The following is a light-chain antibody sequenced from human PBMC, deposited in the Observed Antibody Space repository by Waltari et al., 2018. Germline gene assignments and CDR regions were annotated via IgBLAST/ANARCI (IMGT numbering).Light chain of an antibody. CDR3: QSYYSSSRVV. CDR2: EDK. CDR1: SGSIANNY. Sequence: NFMLTQPHSVSESPGKTVTISCPRSSGSIANNYVQWYQQRMGSAPTTVIVEDKQRPAAVPYRFSGSIDSSYNSASLTIAARKTEDEANYDCQSYYSSSRVVFGGGTKLTIL. V-gene: IGLV6-57*03. J-gene: IGLJ2*01.